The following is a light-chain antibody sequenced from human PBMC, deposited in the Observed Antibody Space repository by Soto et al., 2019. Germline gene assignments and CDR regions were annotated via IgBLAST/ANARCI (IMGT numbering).Light chain of an antibody. Sequence: DMEMGQAPSILSGSVGDRLTITFLASQTISSWLAWYQQKPGKAPKLLIYKASTLKSGVPSRFSGSGSGTEFTLTISSLQPEDIASYYCLQDYGDSWTFGQGTKVDIK. CDR2: KAS. CDR1: QTISSW. J-gene: IGKJ1*01. V-gene: IGKV1-5*03. CDR3: LQDYGDSWT.